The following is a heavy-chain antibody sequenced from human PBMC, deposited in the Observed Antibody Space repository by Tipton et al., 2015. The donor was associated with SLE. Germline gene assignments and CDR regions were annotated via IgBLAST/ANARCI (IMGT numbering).Heavy chain of an antibody. J-gene: IGHJ3*02. CDR3: AREWPLVLLPFDI. CDR1: GFTFSDYY. Sequence: GSLRLSCAASGFTFSDYYMSWIRQAPGKGLEWVSYISSSGSTIYYADSVKGRFTISRDNAKNSLYLQMNSLRAEDTAVYYCAREWPLVLLPFDIWGQGTMVTVSS. D-gene: IGHD3-10*01. CDR2: ISSSGSTI. V-gene: IGHV3-11*01.